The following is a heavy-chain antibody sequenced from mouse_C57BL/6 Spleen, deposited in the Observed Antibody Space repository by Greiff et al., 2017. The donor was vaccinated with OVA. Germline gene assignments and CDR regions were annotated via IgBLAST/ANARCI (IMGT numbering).Heavy chain of an antibody. CDR1: GFTFSDYY. CDR3: ARAQANWPFDY. D-gene: IGHD4-1*01. CDR2: INYDGSST. V-gene: IGHV5-16*01. Sequence: EVQRVESEGGLVQPGSSMKLSCTASGFTFSDYYMAWVRQVPEKGLEWVANINYDGSSTYYLDSLKSRFIISRDNAKNILYLQMSSLKSEDTATYYCARAQANWPFDYWGQGTTLTVSS. J-gene: IGHJ2*01.